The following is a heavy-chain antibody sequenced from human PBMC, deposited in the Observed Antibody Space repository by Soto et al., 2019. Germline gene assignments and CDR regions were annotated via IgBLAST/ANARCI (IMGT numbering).Heavy chain of an antibody. Sequence: PSETLSLTCAVYGGSFSGYYWSWIRQPPGKGLEWIGEINHSGSTNYNPSLKSRVTISVDTSKNQISLKLSSVTAADTAVYYCARDIAARRGYYYYGMDVWGQGTTVTVS. D-gene: IGHD6-6*01. CDR3: ARDIAARRGYYYYGMDV. CDR1: GGSFSGYY. CDR2: INHSGST. J-gene: IGHJ6*02. V-gene: IGHV4-34*01.